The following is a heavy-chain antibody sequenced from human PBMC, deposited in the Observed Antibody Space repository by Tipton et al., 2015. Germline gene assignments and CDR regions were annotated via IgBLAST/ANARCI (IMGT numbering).Heavy chain of an antibody. D-gene: IGHD3-22*01. J-gene: IGHJ3*02. CDR2: IYYTGST. CDR3: AGDSTSLESGIRYDGSGYYAFDI. Sequence: GLVKPSETLSLTCTVSVGSISRYYWNWIRQAPGKGLEWIGDIYYTGSTNCNPSLKSRVSISVDTSKNQFSLKLSSVTAADTAVYYCAGDSTSLESGIRYDGSGYYAFDIWGQGTMVTVSS. CDR1: VGSISRYY. V-gene: IGHV4-59*01.